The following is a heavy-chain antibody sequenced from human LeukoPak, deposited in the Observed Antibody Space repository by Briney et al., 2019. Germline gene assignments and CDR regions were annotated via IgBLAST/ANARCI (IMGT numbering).Heavy chain of an antibody. Sequence: ASVKVSCKASGYTLTGYYMHWVRQAPGQGLEWMGWINPNSGGTNYAQKFQGWVTMTRDTSISTAYMELSRLRSDDTAVYYCARDRDVDAFDIWGQGTMVTVSS. J-gene: IGHJ3*02. D-gene: IGHD2-21*02. CDR1: GYTLTGYY. CDR2: INPNSGGT. CDR3: ARDRDVDAFDI. V-gene: IGHV1-2*04.